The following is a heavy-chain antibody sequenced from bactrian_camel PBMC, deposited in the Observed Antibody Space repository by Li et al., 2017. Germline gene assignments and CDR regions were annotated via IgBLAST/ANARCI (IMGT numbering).Heavy chain of an antibody. J-gene: IGHJ4*01. V-gene: IGHV3S31*01. D-gene: IGHD2*01. Sequence: VQLVESGGGSVQPGGSLRLSCAASGFTFVGYAMSWVRQAPGKGLEWVSGINSGGESTYHADSVKGRFTISRGDAKNALYLQLNSLKTEDTAMYYCAKVNRDEYYFGNWDYWGQWTQVTVS. CDR3: AKVNRDEYYFGNWDY. CDR2: INSGGEST. CDR1: GFTFVGYA.